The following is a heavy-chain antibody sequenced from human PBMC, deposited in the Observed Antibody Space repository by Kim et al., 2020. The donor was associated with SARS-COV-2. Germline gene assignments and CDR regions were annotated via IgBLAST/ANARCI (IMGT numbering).Heavy chain of an antibody. V-gene: IGHV3-23*01. CDR2: ISGSGGST. Sequence: GWSLRLSCAASGFTFSSYAMSWVRQAPGKGLEWVSAISGSGGSTYYADSVKGRFTISRDNSKNTLYLQMNSLRAEDTAVYYCAKDLRGDWYFDLWGRGTLVTVSS. D-gene: IGHD3-10*01. CDR1: GFTFSSYA. J-gene: IGHJ2*01. CDR3: AKDLRGDWYFDL.